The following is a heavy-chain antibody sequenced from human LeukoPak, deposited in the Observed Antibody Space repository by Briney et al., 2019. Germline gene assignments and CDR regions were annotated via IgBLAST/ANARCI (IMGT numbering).Heavy chain of an antibody. CDR3: ARLGLHGSGTYYFFDY. CDR1: GQSLTGYF. Sequence: ASVKVSCKASGQSLTGYFIHWVRQAPGQGLEWVGRIGPNTGDTIYAQNFQGRVTVTSATSISMAYMELSRLTSDDTAVYFCARLGLHGSGTYYFFDYWGQGTLVTVSS. J-gene: IGHJ4*02. CDR2: IGPNTGDT. D-gene: IGHD3-10*01. V-gene: IGHV1-2*06.